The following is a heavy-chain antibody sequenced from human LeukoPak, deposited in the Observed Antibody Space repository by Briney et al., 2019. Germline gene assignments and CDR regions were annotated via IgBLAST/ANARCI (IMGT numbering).Heavy chain of an antibody. V-gene: IGHV1-69*06. D-gene: IGHD2-8*01. CDR3: AREGGSARSNGLGFDY. CDR2: IIPIFGTA. J-gene: IGHJ4*02. CDR1: GGTFSSYA. Sequence: SVKVSFKASGGTFSSYAISWVRQAPGQGLEWMGGIIPIFGTANYAQKFQGRVTITADKSTSTAYMELSSLRSEDTAVYYCAREGGSARSNGLGFDYWGQGTLVTVSS.